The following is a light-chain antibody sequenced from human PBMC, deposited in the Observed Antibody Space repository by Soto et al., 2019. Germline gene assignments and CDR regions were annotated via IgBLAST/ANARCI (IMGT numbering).Light chain of an antibody. CDR3: QQLNSYSEA. V-gene: IGKV1-9*01. J-gene: IGKJ1*01. Sequence: IQLTQSPPSLSASVGDRVTITCRASQGISSYLAWYQQKPGKAPKLLIYAASTLQSGVPSRFSGSGSGTDFTLTISSLQPEDFATYYCQQLNSYSEAFGQGTKVELK. CDR2: AAS. CDR1: QGISSY.